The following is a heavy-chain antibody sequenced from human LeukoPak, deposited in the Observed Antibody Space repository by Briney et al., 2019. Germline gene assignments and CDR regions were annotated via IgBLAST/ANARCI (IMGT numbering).Heavy chain of an antibody. D-gene: IGHD5-18*01. CDR2: IKQDGSKK. Sequence: PGGSLRLFCAASEFTFSNYWMSWVRQAPGKGLEWVANIKQDGSKKYYVDSVKGRFTISRDNAKNSLYLQMNSLRAEDTAVYYCARAIRGYSYGYDEDYYYGMDVWGQGTTVTVSS. J-gene: IGHJ6*02. CDR1: EFTFSNYW. V-gene: IGHV3-7*01. CDR3: ARAIRGYSYGYDEDYYYGMDV.